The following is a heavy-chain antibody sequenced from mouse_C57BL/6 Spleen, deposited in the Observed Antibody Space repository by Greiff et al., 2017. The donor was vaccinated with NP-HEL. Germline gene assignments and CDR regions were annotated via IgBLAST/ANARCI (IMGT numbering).Heavy chain of an antibody. CDR2: IYPGDGDT. CDR1: GYAFSSYW. J-gene: IGHJ3*01. Sequence: VKLVESGAELVKPGASVKISCKASGYAFSSYWMNWVKQRPGKGLEGIGQIYPGDGDTNYNGKFKGKATLTADKSSSTAYMQLSSLTSEDSAVYFCARGGLRAWFAYWGQGTLVTVSA. D-gene: IGHD1-1*01. V-gene: IGHV1-80*01. CDR3: ARGGLRAWFAY.